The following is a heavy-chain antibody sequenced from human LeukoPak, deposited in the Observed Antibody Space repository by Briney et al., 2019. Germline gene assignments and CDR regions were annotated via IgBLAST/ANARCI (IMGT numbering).Heavy chain of an antibody. CDR2: IYYSGST. CDR1: GGSISSSSYY. CDR3: ARDSAEQLADGFDI. Sequence: SETLSLTCTVSGGSISSSSYYWGWIRQPPGKGLEWIGSIYYSGSTYYNPSLKSRVTISVDTSKNQFSLKLSSVTAADTAVYYCARDSAEQLADGFDIWGQGTMVTVSS. D-gene: IGHD6-13*01. V-gene: IGHV4-39*02. J-gene: IGHJ3*02.